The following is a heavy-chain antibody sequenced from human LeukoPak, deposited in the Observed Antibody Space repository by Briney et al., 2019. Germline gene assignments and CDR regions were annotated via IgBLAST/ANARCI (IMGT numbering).Heavy chain of an antibody. J-gene: IGHJ2*01. V-gene: IGHV3-23*01. CDR2: ITDIGGTT. D-gene: IGHD4-23*01. Sequence: GGSLRLSCAASGFTFSNYAMTWVRQAPGEGLERVSSITDIGGTTYHADSVKGRFLISRDNSKNTLYLHMNSLRAEDTAVYSCAKDQVATPEWYFDLWGRGTLVTVSS. CDR1: GFTFSNYA. CDR3: AKDQVATPEWYFDL.